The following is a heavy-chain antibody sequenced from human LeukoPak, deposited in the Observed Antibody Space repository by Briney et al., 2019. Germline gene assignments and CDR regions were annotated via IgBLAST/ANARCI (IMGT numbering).Heavy chain of an antibody. CDR1: GYSISSGYY. CDR3: VRVGGRYYYDSSGQYYFDY. D-gene: IGHD3-22*01. J-gene: IGHJ4*02. V-gene: IGHV4-38-2*02. Sequence: SETLSLTCTVSGYSISSGYYWGWIRQPPGKGLEWIGSIYHSGSTYYNPSLKSRVTISVDKSKKQFSLKLSSVTAADTAVYYCVRVGGRYYYDSSGQYYFDYWGQGTLVTVSS. CDR2: IYHSGST.